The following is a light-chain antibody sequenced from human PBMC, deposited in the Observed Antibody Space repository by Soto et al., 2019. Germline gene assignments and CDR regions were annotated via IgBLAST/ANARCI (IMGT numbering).Light chain of an antibody. CDR2: KDN. V-gene: IGLV3-25*02. CDR3: QSADSTVTYYV. CDR1: AFPKQY. J-gene: IGLJ1*01. Sequence: SYDLTQPPSVSVSAGQTARITCSGDAFPKQYAYWYQQKPGQAPVLVMYKDNERPSGIPERFSGSSSGTTVTLTINGVQADDEADYYCQSADSTVTYYVFGTGTKVTVL.